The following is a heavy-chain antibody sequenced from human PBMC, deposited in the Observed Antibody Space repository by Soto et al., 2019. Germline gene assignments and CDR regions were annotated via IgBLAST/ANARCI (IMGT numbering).Heavy chain of an antibody. D-gene: IGHD5-18*01. Sequence: SVKVSCKASGGTFSSSGISWVRQAPGQGLEWMGGLMPIFGPANYAQKFQGRVTITADESTSTAYMELSSLRSEDTAVYYCATCGYSYATAAYYGMDVWGQGTTVTVSS. CDR3: ATCGYSYATAAYYGMDV. V-gene: IGHV1-69*13. J-gene: IGHJ6*02. CDR2: LMPIFGPA. CDR1: GGTFSSSG.